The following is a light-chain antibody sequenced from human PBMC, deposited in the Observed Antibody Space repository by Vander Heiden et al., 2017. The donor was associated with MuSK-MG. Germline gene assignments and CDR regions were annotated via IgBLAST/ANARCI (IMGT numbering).Light chain of an antibody. CDR3: AAWDASLKVV. Sequence: PGQRVTISSSGSNSNIGSNAVNWYQQLPGTAPKLLIYSNNRRPSGVPDRFSGSKSGTSAALAIRGLQSEDEADYYCAAWDASLKVVFGGGTKLTVL. CDR1: NSNIGSNA. J-gene: IGLJ2*01. V-gene: IGLV1-44*01. CDR2: SNN.